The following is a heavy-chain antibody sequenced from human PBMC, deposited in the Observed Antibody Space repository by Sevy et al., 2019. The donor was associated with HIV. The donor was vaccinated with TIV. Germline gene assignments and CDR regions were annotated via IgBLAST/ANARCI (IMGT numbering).Heavy chain of an antibody. CDR3: SRGGALIYYDTSGFQSFIDS. CDR2: VYDSGSS. D-gene: IGHD3-22*01. V-gene: IGHV4-59*11. Sequence: SETLSLTCTVSGGSISGHYWGWIRQSPGKGLEWIAYVYDSGSSNSNPSLRSRVTISVDTSKNQLSLRLSSVSAADTAVYFCSRGGALIYYDTSGFQSFIDSWGPGALVTVSS. CDR1: GGSISGHY. J-gene: IGHJ4*02.